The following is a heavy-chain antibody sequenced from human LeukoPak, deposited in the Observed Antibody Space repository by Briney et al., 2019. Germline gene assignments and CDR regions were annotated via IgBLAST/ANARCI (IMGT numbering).Heavy chain of an antibody. Sequence: GGSLRLSCAASGFTFNSYSMNWVRQAPGKGLEWVSVIYSGGSTYYADSVKGRFTISRDNSKNTLYLQMNSLRAEDTAVYYCASLSSGYPINWGQGTLVTVSS. J-gene: IGHJ4*02. CDR3: ASLSSGYPIN. CDR2: IYSGGST. D-gene: IGHD3-22*01. CDR1: GFTFNSYS. V-gene: IGHV3-53*01.